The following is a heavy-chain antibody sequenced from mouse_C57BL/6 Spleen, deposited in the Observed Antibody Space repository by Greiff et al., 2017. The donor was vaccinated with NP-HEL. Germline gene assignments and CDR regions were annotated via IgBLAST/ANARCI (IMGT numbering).Heavy chain of an antibody. J-gene: IGHJ4*01. Sequence: EVQLQESGPGLVKPSQSLSLTCSVTGYSITSGYYWNWIRQFPGNKLEWMGYISYDGSNNYNPSLKNRISITRDTSKNQFFLKLNSVTTEDTATYYCARMVTTYGYAMDYWGQGTSVTVSS. CDR2: ISYDGSN. D-gene: IGHD2-2*01. V-gene: IGHV3-6*01. CDR1: GYSITSGYY. CDR3: ARMVTTYGYAMDY.